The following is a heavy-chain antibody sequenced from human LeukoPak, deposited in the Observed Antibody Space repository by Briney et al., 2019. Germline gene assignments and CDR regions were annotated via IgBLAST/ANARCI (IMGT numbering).Heavy chain of an antibody. Sequence: SETLSLTCAVYGGSFSGYYWSWIRQPPGKGLEWIGEINHSGSTNYNPSLKSRVTISVDTSKNQFSLKLSSVTAADTAVYYCARESRYCGSTSCYSAYYYGMDVWAKGPRSPSP. CDR2: INHSGST. CDR1: GGSFSGYY. V-gene: IGHV4-34*01. CDR3: ARESRYCGSTSCYSAYYYGMDV. J-gene: IGHJ6*02. D-gene: IGHD2-2*01.